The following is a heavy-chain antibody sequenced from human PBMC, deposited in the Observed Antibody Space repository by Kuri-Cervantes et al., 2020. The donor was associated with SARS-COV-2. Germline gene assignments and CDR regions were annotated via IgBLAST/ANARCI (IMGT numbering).Heavy chain of an antibody. CDR1: GFTFSNSD. CDR2: ISWNSGSI. CDR3: AKDFGTMVQGVIDY. J-gene: IGHJ4*02. D-gene: IGHD3-10*01. V-gene: IGHV3-9*01. Sequence: SLKISCAASGFTFSNSDMNWVRQAPGKGLEWVSGISWNSGSIGYADSVKGRFTISRDNAKNSLYLQMNSLRAEDTALYYCAKDFGTMVQGVIDYWGQGTLVTVSS.